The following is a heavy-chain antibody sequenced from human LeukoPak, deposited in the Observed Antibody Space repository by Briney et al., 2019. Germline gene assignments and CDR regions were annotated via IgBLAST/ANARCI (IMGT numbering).Heavy chain of an antibody. J-gene: IGHJ1*01. CDR3: ATGGYSYGSDAEYFQH. CDR2: TYYRSKWYN. Sequence: SQTLSLTCALSGDSVSSNSAAWDWIRQSPSRGLEWLGRTYYRSKWYNDYAVSVKSRITINPDTSKNQFSLQRNSVTPEDTAVYYCATGGYSYGSDAEYFQHWGQGTLVTVSS. V-gene: IGHV6-1*01. D-gene: IGHD5-18*01. CDR1: GDSVSSNSAA.